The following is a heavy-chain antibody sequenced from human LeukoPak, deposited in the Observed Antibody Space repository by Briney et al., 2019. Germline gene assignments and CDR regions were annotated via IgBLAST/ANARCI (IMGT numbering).Heavy chain of an antibody. CDR3: AKGYCSSTSCYFDY. CDR2: ISWNSGNI. D-gene: IGHD2-2*01. Sequence: PGGSLRLSCAASGSTFDDYAMHWVRQGPGKGLEWVSGISWNSGNIGYADSVKGRFTISRDNAKNSLYLQMNSLRPEDTALYYCAKGYCSSTSCYFDYWGQGTLVTVSS. CDR1: GSTFDDYA. V-gene: IGHV3-9*01. J-gene: IGHJ4*02.